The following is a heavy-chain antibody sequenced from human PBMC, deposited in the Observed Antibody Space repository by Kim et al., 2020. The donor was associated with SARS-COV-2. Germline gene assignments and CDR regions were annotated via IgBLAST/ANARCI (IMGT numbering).Heavy chain of an antibody. J-gene: IGHJ4*02. Sequence: GGSLRLSCAASGFTFSNYGMHWVRQAPGKGLEWVALISYDGSNKYYADSVKGRFTISRDNSKNTLFLQMNSLRVEDTAVYYCAKKGSGTDFDYWGQGTL. V-gene: IGHV3-30*18. CDR3: AKKGSGTDFDY. CDR2: ISYDGSNK. CDR1: GFTFSNYG. D-gene: IGHD1-26*01.